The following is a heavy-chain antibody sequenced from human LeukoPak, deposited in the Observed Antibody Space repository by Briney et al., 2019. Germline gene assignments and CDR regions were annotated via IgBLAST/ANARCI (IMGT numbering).Heavy chain of an antibody. CDR2: ISGSGGST. Sequence: GGSLRLSCAASGFTFSSYAMSWVRQAPGKGLEWVSAISGSGGSTYNADSMKGRFTISRDNSKNTLYLQMNSLRAEDTAVYYCALSGDNDAFDIWGQGTMVIVSS. CDR1: GFTFSSYA. D-gene: IGHD3-10*01. J-gene: IGHJ3*02. V-gene: IGHV3-23*01. CDR3: ALSGDNDAFDI.